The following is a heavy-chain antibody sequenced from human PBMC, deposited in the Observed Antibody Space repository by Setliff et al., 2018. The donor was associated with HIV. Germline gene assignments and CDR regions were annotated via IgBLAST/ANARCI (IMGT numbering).Heavy chain of an antibody. CDR3: ARVDTMLLFFDL. Sequence: SETLSLTCTVSGGSISSSSYYWGWIRQPPGKGLEWIGSIYTSGSTYHNPSLKSRITISIDTSKDHFSLHLTSVTAADTAIYYCARVDTMLLFFDLWGQGTLVTVSS. D-gene: IGHD3-10*02. V-gene: IGHV4-39*02. CDR1: GGSISSSSYY. J-gene: IGHJ4*02. CDR2: IYTSGST.